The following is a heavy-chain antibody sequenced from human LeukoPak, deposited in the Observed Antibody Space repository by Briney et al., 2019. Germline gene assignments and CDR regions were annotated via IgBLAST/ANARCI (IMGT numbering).Heavy chain of an antibody. V-gene: IGHV1-2*02. CDR2: INPNSGGT. J-gene: IGHJ4*02. D-gene: IGHD6-19*01. CDR3: AREGVAGTKYYFDY. CDR1: GYIFTGYY. Sequence: ASVKVSCKASGYIFTGYYMHWVRQAPGQGLEWMGWINPNSGGTNYAQKFQGRVTMTRDTSISTAYMELSRLRSDDTAVYYCAREGVAGTKYYFDYWGQGTLVTVSS.